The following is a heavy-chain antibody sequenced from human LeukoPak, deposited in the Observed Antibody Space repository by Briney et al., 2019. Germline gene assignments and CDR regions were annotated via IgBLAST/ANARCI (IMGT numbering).Heavy chain of an antibody. D-gene: IGHD1-26*01. CDR2: ISSSSLYI. J-gene: IGHJ4*02. CDR1: GFTFSSYH. CDR3: ASEHSGNYYRPFDY. V-gene: IGHV3-21*01. Sequence: GGSLRLSCVVSGFTFSSYHMNWVRQAPGKGLEWVSSISSSSLYIYYADSVKGRFTISRDNAKNSLYLQMNSLRAEDTAVYYCASEHSGNYYRPFDYWGQGTLVTVSS.